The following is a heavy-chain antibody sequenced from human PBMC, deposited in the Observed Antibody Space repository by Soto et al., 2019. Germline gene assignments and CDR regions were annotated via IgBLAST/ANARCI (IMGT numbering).Heavy chain of an antibody. Sequence: SVKVSCKASGDTFSSYAISWVRQAPGQGLEWMGGIIPIFGTANYAQKFQGRVTITADESTSTAYMELSSLRSGDTAVYYCARDGSGYRSRASPMDVWGQGTTVTVSS. CDR1: GDTFSSYA. J-gene: IGHJ6*02. CDR2: IIPIFGTA. V-gene: IGHV1-69*13. D-gene: IGHD3-22*01. CDR3: ARDGSGYRSRASPMDV.